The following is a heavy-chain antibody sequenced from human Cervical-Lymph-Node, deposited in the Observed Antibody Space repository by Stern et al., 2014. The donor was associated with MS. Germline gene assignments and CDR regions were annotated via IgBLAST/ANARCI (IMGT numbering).Heavy chain of an antibody. V-gene: IGHV5-51*03. Sequence: VQLVQSGAEVRKPGESLRISCEVSGYRFTNNWIGWVLQVPGKGLEVMGIIYPGDSEPRYSPSFQGQVTILVDKSNSITYLQWSSLKASDTAIYYCARRGHGYMGIDYWGQGTLVTVSS. D-gene: IGHD1-1*01. CDR1: GYRFTNNW. J-gene: IGHJ4*02. CDR2: IYPGDSEP. CDR3: ARRGHGYMGIDY.